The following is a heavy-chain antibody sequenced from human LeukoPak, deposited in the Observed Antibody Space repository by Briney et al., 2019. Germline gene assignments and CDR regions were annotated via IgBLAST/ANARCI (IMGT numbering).Heavy chain of an antibody. Sequence: PGGSLRLSCAASGFTFGNYAMSWVRQAPGKGLQWVSTIASYGGTTYYADSVKGRLTISRDNFKNTLYLQMNSLRAEDTAVYYCARDSSSGYDNWGQGTLVTVSS. CDR3: ARDSSSGYDN. D-gene: IGHD5-12*01. CDR1: GFTFGNYA. V-gene: IGHV3-23*01. CDR2: IASYGGTT. J-gene: IGHJ4*02.